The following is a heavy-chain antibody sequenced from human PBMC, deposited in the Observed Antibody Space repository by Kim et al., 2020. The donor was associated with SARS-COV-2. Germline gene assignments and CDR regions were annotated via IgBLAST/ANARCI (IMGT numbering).Heavy chain of an antibody. D-gene: IGHD3-10*01. J-gene: IGHJ6*03. CDR2: INHSGST. CDR3: ARLRPEWYGSGYYYYMDV. CDR1: GGSFSGYY. Sequence: SETLSLTCAVYGGSFSGYYWSWIRQPPGKGLEWIGEINHSGSTNYNPSLKSRVTISVDTSKNQFSLKLSSVTAADTAVYYCARLRPEWYGSGYYYYMDV. V-gene: IGHV4-34*01.